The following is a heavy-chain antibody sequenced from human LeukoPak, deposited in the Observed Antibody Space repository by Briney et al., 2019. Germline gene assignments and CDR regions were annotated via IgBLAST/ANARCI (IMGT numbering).Heavy chain of an antibody. V-gene: IGHV3-21*01. Sequence: GGSLRLSCAASEFIFSSYSMDWVRQAPGKGLEWVSSISSSSSYKYYADSVKGRFTISRDNAKNSLYLQMNSLRAEDTAVYYCARDWTTVGPFDYWGQGTPVTVSS. CDR3: ARDWTTVGPFDY. CDR2: ISSSSSYK. CDR1: EFIFSSYS. D-gene: IGHD4-11*01. J-gene: IGHJ4*02.